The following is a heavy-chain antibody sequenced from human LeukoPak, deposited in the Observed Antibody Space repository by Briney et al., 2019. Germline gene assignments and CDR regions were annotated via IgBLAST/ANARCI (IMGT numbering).Heavy chain of an antibody. J-gene: IGHJ5*02. D-gene: IGHD2-2*03. CDR1: GGSVSSGSYY. V-gene: IGHV4-61*01. CDR2: IYYSGST. CDR3: ARVGDGYCSSTSCFMGGDNWFDP. Sequence: PSETLSLTCTVSGGSVSSGSYYWSWIRQPPGKGLEWIGYIYYSGSTNYNPSLKSRVTISVDTSKNQFSLKLSSVTAADTAVYYCARVGDGYCSSTSCFMGGDNWFDPWGQGTLVTVST.